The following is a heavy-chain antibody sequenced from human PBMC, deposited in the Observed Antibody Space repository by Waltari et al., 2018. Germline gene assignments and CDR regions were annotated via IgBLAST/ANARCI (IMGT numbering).Heavy chain of an antibody. CDR2: IYYSGST. CDR3: ARVVGGGAQYFQH. Sequence: QVQLQESGPGLVKPSQTLSLTCTVSGGSLSSGGYYWRWIRQHPGKGLEWIGYIYYSGSTYYNPSLKSRVTISVDTSKNQFSLKLSSVTAADTAVYYCARVVGGGAQYFQHWGQGTLVTVSS. D-gene: IGHD2-2*01. J-gene: IGHJ1*01. CDR1: GGSLSSGGYY. V-gene: IGHV4-31*03.